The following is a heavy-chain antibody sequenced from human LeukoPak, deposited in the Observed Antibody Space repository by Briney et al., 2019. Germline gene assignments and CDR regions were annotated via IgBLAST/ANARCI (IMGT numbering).Heavy chain of an antibody. D-gene: IGHD3-10*01. CDR2: INPNSGNT. CDR3: ARGRNTMVRGVKPSNYYYYYMDV. V-gene: IGHV1-8*03. CDR1: GYTFTGYY. Sequence: ASVKVSCKASGYTFTGYYMHWVRQAPGQGLEWMGWINPNSGNTGYAQKFQGRVTITRNTSISTAYMELSSLRSEDTAVYYCARGRNTMVRGVKPSNYYYYYMDVWGKGTTVTVSS. J-gene: IGHJ6*03.